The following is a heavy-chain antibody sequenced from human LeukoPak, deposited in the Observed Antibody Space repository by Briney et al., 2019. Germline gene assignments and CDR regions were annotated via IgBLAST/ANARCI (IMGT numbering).Heavy chain of an antibody. V-gene: IGHV7-4-1*02. CDR3: ASHRARSVVPAAIFAFDI. D-gene: IGHD2-2*02. CDR1: GYSFTSYA. CDR2: INTNTGNP. Sequence: ASVKVSCKASGYSFTSYAMNWVRQAPGQGLEWMGWINTNTGNPTYAQGFTGRLVFSLDTSVSTAYLQISSLKAEDTAVYYCASHRARSVVPAAIFAFDIWGQGTMVTVSS. J-gene: IGHJ3*02.